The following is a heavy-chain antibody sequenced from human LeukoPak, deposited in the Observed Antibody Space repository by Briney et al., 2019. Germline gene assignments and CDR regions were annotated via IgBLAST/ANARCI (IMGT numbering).Heavy chain of an antibody. Sequence: GGSLRLSCAASGFTFTRFNMNWVRQAPGKGLELVSSITSSGSYIYYADSVKGRFTISRDNSKNTLYLQMNSLRAEDTAVYYCARVKGPFDYWGQGTLVTVSS. CDR3: ARVKGPFDY. V-gene: IGHV3-21*01. J-gene: IGHJ4*02. CDR2: ITSSGSYI. CDR1: GFTFTRFN.